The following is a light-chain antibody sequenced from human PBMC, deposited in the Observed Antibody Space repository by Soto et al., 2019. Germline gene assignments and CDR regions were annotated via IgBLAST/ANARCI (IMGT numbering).Light chain of an antibody. J-gene: IGKJ1*01. CDR1: QSIISW. CDR3: QQYSSFPWT. CDR2: QAS. V-gene: IGKV1-5*03. Sequence: DIQMTQSPSTLSASVGDRVTITCRASQSIISWVAWCQQKPGKAPKLLIYQASVLESGVPPRFRGSVSGTEFTLTISSLQPDDFATYYCQQYSSFPWTFGQGTKVEIK.